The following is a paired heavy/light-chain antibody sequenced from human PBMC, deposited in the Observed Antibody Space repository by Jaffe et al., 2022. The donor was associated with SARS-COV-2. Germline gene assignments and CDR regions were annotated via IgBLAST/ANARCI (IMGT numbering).Light chain of an antibody. J-gene: IGKJ1*01. CDR2: AAS. CDR1: QTISNY. CDR3: QQSYSAPWT. Sequence: DIQMTQSPSSLSGFVGDRVTITCRASQTISNYLNWYQQKPGKAPKLLIYAASSLESGVPSRFSGSGSGTDFTLTISSLQPEDFATYYCQQSYSAPWTFGQGTKVEIK. V-gene: IGKV1-39*01.
Heavy chain of an antibody. Sequence: QVQLVESGGGLVKPGGSLRLSCAASGFTFSDYQMSWIRQAPGKGLEWVSYISSSSGDTNYADSVKGRFTISRDSAKNSLYLQMNSLRAEDTAVYYCARVQATQTQYFLCYFDYWGQGTLVTVSS. D-gene: IGHD2-2*01. CDR1: GFTFSDYQ. V-gene: IGHV3-11*06. J-gene: IGHJ4*02. CDR3: ARVQATQTQYFLCYFDY. CDR2: ISSSSGDT.